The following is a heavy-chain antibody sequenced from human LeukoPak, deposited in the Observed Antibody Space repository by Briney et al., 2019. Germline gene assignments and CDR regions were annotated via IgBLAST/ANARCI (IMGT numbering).Heavy chain of an antibody. Sequence: ASVKVSCKTSGYTFTNYYIHWVRQAPGQGLEWMGRVDPNTGGTKSAKNFQGRVTMTRDTSISTAYMALSGLRSDDTAVYYCASLYDIVGTTVDYWGQGTLVTVSS. V-gene: IGHV1-2*06. CDR1: GYTFTNYY. J-gene: IGHJ4*02. D-gene: IGHD1-26*01. CDR2: VDPNTGGT. CDR3: ASLYDIVGTTVDY.